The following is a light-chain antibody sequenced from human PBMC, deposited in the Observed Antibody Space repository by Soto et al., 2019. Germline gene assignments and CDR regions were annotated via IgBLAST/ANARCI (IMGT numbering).Light chain of an antibody. J-gene: IGLJ1*01. CDR1: SSDIGGYNY. CDR2: DVS. CDR3: CSYAGTTHV. V-gene: IGLV2-11*01. Sequence: QSALTQPPSVSGSPGQSVTISCTGTSSDIGGYNYVSWYQQRPGKAPKLMIFDVSKRPSGVPDRFSGSNSGNTASLTISGLQAEDDADYYCCSYAGTTHVFGTGTKVTVL.